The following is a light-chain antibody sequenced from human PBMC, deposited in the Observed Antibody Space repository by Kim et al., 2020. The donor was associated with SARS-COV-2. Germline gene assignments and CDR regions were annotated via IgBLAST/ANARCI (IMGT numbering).Light chain of an antibody. J-gene: IGLJ3*02. CDR1: SSDICGYNY. CDR2: EVS. V-gene: IGLV2-8*01. Sequence: GQAVTISCTGTSSDICGYNYVSWYQQHPGKAPKLMIYEVSRRPSGVPDRFSGSKSGNTASLIVSGLQADDEADYYCSTYAGSNNYVFGGGTKLTVL. CDR3: STYAGSNNYV.